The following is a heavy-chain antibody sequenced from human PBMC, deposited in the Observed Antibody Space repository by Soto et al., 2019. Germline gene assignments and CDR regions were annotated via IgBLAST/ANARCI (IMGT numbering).Heavy chain of an antibody. CDR3: ARGSTDSYPGSRIFDF. CDR2: ITDTGGDP. CDR1: GLTFGSRA. V-gene: IGHV3-23*01. D-gene: IGHD3-10*01. J-gene: IGHJ4*02. Sequence: GGSLRLSCVASGLTFGSRAMTWVRQAPGEGLQWVSTITDTGGDPKYADSVRGRFVISRDNSKKTLYLQMTSLTAEDSAMYYCARGSTDSYPGSRIFDFWGRGTLVTVSS.